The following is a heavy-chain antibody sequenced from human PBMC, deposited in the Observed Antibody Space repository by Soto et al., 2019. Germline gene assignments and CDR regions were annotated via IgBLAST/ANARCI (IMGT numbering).Heavy chain of an antibody. CDR3: GRGGGGSGGGY. CDR2: IWYDESKK. CDR1: GFTFSNYG. Sequence: QVQLVESGGGVVQPGRSLRLSCAASGFTFSNYGMHWVRQAPGKGLEWVAVIWYDESKKYYADSVKGRFTISRDSSKNTRDLQVNILRGGDTAVYYCGRGGGGSGGGYWGQGTLVTVSS. V-gene: IGHV3-33*01. J-gene: IGHJ4*02. D-gene: IGHD3-16*01.